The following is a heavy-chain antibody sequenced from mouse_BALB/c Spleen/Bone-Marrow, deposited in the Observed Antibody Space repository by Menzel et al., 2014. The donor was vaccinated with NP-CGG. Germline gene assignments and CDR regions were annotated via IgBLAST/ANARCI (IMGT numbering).Heavy chain of an antibody. Sequence: EVQLVESGGDLVKPGGSLKLSCAASGFTFSNYGMSWVRQTPDKGLEWVATISSGGSYTYYPDSVKGRFTISRDNAKNTLYLQMSSLKSEDTAMYYCARRDGGPMDYWGQGTSVTVSS. CDR3: ARRDGGPMDY. CDR1: GFTFSNYG. J-gene: IGHJ4*01. D-gene: IGHD2-3*01. V-gene: IGHV5-6*01. CDR2: ISSGGSYT.